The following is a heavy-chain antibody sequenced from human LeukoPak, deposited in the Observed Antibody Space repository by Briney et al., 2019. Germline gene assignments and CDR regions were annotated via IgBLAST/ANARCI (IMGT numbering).Heavy chain of an antibody. CDR2: IGAGGSNK. CDR1: GFTFTTYG. D-gene: IGHD3-16*01. CDR3: AKTPKNYDSSGGGGFDC. V-gene: IGHV3-23*01. J-gene: IGHJ4*02. Sequence: GGSLRLSCAAPGFTFTTYGMTWVRQAPGKGLEWVSAIGAGGSNKYYADSVKGRFTISRDNSKSTLFLQMNSLRAEDTAVYYCAKTPKNYDSSGGGGFDCLGQGALVTVSS.